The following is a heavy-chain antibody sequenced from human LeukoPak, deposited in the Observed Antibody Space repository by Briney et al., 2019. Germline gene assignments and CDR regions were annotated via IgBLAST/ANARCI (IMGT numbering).Heavy chain of an antibody. CDR2: INTNTGNP. Sequence: ASVKVSCKASGYTFNRYGMNWVRQAPGQGLEWMGWINTNTGNPNYAQGFTGRFVFSLDTSVSTAYLQINSLKAEDTAVYYCARDSISGSYVHYDNWGQGTLVTVSS. V-gene: IGHV7-4-1*02. CDR1: GYTFNRYG. J-gene: IGHJ4*02. D-gene: IGHD1-26*01. CDR3: ARDSISGSYVHYDN.